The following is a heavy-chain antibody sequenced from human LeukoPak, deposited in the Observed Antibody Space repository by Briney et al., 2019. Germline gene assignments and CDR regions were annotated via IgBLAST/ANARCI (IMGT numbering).Heavy chain of an antibody. Sequence: SETLSLTCAVSGGSISSGNWWSWVRQSPGRGLEWIGEIYHSGSTNYNPSLKSRVTISLDKSKNQFSLELTSVTAADTAVYYCARYRGGSGYHFDYWGQGTLVTVSS. V-gene: IGHV4-4*02. CDR3: ARYRGGSGYHFDY. CDR1: GGSISSGNW. D-gene: IGHD5-12*01. J-gene: IGHJ4*02. CDR2: IYHSGST.